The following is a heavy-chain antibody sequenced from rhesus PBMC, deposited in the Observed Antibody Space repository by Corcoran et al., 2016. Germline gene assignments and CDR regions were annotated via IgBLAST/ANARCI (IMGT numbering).Heavy chain of an antibody. D-gene: IGHD4-17*01. CDR2: IGGSSGST. CDR3: AGTNYPFDY. Sequence: QVQLQESGPGLVKPSETLSLTCAISGYSISSGYGWSWIRQPPGKGLEWIGYIGGSSGSTNYNPSLKSRVTISKDTSKNQFSLKLSSVTAADTAVYYCAGTNYPFDYWGQGVLVTVFS. V-gene: IGHV4-127*01. J-gene: IGHJ4*01. CDR1: GYSISSGYG.